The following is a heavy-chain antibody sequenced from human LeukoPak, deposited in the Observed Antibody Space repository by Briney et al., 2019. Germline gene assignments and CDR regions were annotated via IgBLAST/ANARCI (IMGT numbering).Heavy chain of an antibody. J-gene: IGHJ4*02. D-gene: IGHD3-16*01. Sequence: GGSLRLSCAASGFTFDDYAMHWARQAPGKGLEWVSGISWNSGSIGYADSVKGRFTISRDNAKNSLYLQMNSLRAEDTALYYCAKAYHLWGFDYWDQGTLVTVSS. CDR1: GFTFDDYA. V-gene: IGHV3-9*01. CDR3: AKAYHLWGFDY. CDR2: ISWNSGSI.